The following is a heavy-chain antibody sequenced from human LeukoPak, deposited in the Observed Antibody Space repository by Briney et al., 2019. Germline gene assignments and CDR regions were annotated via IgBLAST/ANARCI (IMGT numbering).Heavy chain of an antibody. CDR1: GGSISSGGYY. Sequence: SQTLSLTCTVSGGSISSGGYYWSWIRQHPGKGLEWIGYIYYSGSTYYNPSLKSRVTISVDTSKNQFSLKLSSVTAADTAVYYCARDYSSSWCYFDYWGQGTLVTVSS. V-gene: IGHV4-31*03. J-gene: IGHJ4*02. CDR2: IYYSGST. D-gene: IGHD6-13*01. CDR3: ARDYSSSWCYFDY.